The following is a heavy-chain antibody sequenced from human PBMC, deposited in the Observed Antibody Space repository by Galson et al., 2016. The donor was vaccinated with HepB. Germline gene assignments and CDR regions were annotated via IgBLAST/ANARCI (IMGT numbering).Heavy chain of an antibody. CDR1: GGTFTSYA. J-gene: IGHJ6*02. V-gene: IGHV1-69*13. CDR2: IIPIFGTS. Sequence: SVKVSCKASGGTFTSYAISWVRQAPGQGLEWMGGIIPIFGTSNYAQKFQGRVTITADESTSTAYMELSSLRSEDTAVYYCARVRDGSNHYYYYGMDVWGQGTTVTVSS. D-gene: IGHD5-24*01. CDR3: ARVRDGSNHYYYYGMDV.